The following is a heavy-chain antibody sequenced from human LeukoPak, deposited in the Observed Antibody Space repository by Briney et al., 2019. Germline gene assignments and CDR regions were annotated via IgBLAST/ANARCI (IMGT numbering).Heavy chain of an antibody. J-gene: IGHJ5*02. V-gene: IGHV1-18*01. D-gene: IGHD4-17*01. CDR1: GYTLTSYG. Sequence: ASVKVSCKASGYTLTSYGISWVRQAPGQGLEWMGWISAYNGNTNYAQKLQGRVTMTTDTSTSTAYMELRSLRSDDTAVYYCARDPYYGDYQNWFDPWGQGTLVTVSS. CDR2: ISAYNGNT. CDR3: ARDPYYGDYQNWFDP.